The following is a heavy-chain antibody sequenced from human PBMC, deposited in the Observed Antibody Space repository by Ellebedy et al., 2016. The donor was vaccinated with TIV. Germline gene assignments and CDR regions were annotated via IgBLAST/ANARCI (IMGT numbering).Heavy chain of an antibody. D-gene: IGHD3-10*01. CDR2: FYHTGIT. CDR3: ARDQGGAGWHDP. J-gene: IGHJ5*02. V-gene: IGHV4-59*01. CDR1: GSSTSRYY. Sequence: MPSETLSLTCTVSGSSTSRYYWSWIRQPPGGGLEWIGYFYHTGITNYNPSLKSRVTMSVDTSRNQFSLKLTSVTAADTAVYYCARDQGGAGWHDPWGQGTLVTVSS.